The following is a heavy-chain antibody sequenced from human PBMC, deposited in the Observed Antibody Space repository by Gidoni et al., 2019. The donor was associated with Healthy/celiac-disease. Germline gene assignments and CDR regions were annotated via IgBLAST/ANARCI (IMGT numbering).Heavy chain of an antibody. CDR3: TTDPPVDTGLDY. CDR2: IKSKTDGGTT. V-gene: IGHV3-15*01. Sequence: EVQLVESGGGLVQPGGSLRLSCAASGFTFSNAWMSWVRQAPGKGLEWVGRIKSKTDGGTTDYTAPVKGRFTISRDDSKNTLYLQMNSLKTEDTAVYYCTTDPPVDTGLDYWGQGTLVTVSS. J-gene: IGHJ4*02. D-gene: IGHD5-18*01. CDR1: GFTFSNAW.